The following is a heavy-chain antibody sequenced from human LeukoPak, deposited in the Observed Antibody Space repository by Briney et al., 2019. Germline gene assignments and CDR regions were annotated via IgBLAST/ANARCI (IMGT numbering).Heavy chain of an antibody. V-gene: IGHV4-30-2*01. CDR3: ARDSGELPPRVDY. Sequence: SETLSLTFTVSGGSISSGGYYWCWIRQPPGKGLEWIGYIYHSGSTYYNPSLKSRVTISVDRSKNQFSLKLSSVTAADTAVYYCARDSGELPPRVDYWGQGTLVTVSS. CDR2: IYHSGST. J-gene: IGHJ4*02. CDR1: GGSISSGGYY. D-gene: IGHD1-26*01.